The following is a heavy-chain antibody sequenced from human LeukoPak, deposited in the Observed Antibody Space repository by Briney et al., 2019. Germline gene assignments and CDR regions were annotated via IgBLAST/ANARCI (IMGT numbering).Heavy chain of an antibody. CDR1: GGSISGFY. D-gene: IGHD1-26*01. CDR2: IYYSGST. Sequence: NSSETLSLTCTVSGGSISGFYWSWIRQPPWKGLEWIGHIYYSGSTSYNPSIKSRVTISVDTSKNQFSLTLTSVTAADTAVYYCARSGSTAFDYWGQGTLVTVSS. J-gene: IGHJ4*02. CDR3: ARSGSTAFDY. V-gene: IGHV4-59*01.